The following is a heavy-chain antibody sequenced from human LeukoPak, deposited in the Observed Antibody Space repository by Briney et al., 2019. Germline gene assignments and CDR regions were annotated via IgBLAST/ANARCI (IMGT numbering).Heavy chain of an antibody. J-gene: IGHJ4*02. D-gene: IGHD6-13*01. V-gene: IGHV3-23*01. CDR1: GFTLSSYW. CDR2: VSGSGGST. Sequence: GGSLRLSCAASGFTLSSYWMHWVRQGPGKGLEWVSAVSGSGGSTSYADSVKGRFTISRDNSKNTLYLQVNSLRAEDTAVYYCARLLLAAGTRYFDYWGQGTLVTVSS. CDR3: ARLLLAAGTRYFDY.